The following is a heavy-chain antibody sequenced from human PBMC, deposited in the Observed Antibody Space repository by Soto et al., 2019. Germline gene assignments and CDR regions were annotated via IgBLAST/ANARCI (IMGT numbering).Heavy chain of an antibody. D-gene: IGHD6-19*01. J-gene: IGHJ3*02. CDR1: GFTFSSYG. CDR2: ISYDGSNK. Sequence: GGSLRLSCAASGFTFSSYGMHWVRQAPGKGLEWVAVISYDGSNKYYADSVKGRFTISRDNSKNTLYLQMNSLRAEDTAVYYCAKVIAVDGTGYAFDIWGQGTMVTVSS. CDR3: AKVIAVDGTGYAFDI. V-gene: IGHV3-30*18.